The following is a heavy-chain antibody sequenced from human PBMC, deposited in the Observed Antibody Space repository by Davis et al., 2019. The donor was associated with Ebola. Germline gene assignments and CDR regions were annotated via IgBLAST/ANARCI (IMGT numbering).Heavy chain of an antibody. Sequence: SVKVSCKASGGTFSSHAVSWVRQAPGQGLEWMGGIIPILGATNYAQSFQGRVTITADESTSTAYMELSSLRAEDTAVYYCARSFSSTFVGWFDPWGQGTLVTVSS. CDR3: ARSFSSTFVGWFDP. CDR1: GGTFSSHA. D-gene: IGHD6-13*01. J-gene: IGHJ5*02. CDR2: IIPILGAT. V-gene: IGHV1-69*13.